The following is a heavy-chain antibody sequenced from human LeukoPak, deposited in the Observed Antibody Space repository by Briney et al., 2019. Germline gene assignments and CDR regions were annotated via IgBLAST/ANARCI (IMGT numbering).Heavy chain of an antibody. CDR2: INSDGSST. D-gene: IGHD2-15*01. CDR3: AREGFGCSGGSCYSNAFDI. Sequence: GGSLRLSCAASGFTFSSYWMHWVRQAPGKGLVWVSRINSDGSSTSYADSVKGRFTISRDNAKNTMYLQMNSLRAEDTAVYYCAREGFGCSGGSCYSNAFDIWGQGTMVTVSS. V-gene: IGHV3-74*01. CDR1: GFTFSSYW. J-gene: IGHJ3*02.